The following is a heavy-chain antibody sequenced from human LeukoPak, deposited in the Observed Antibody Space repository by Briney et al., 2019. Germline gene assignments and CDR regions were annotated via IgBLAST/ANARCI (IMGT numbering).Heavy chain of an antibody. CDR1: GHTFVSYD. CDR3: ARGVTGTTLTIDP. J-gene: IGHJ5*02. Sequence: ASVKVSCKASGHTFVSYDVNWVRQATGQGLEWMGWMNPNSGNTGYAQKFQGRVTMTRDTSITTAYMELSSLRSDDTAVYYCARGVTGTTLTIDPWGQGTLVTVSS. D-gene: IGHD1-7*01. CDR2: MNPNSGNT. V-gene: IGHV1-8*01.